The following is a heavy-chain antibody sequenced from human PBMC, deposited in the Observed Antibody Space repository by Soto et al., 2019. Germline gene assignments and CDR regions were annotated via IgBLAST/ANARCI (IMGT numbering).Heavy chain of an antibody. D-gene: IGHD2-15*01. V-gene: IGHV4-4*02. CDR1: GGSISSINW. CDR2: IYHNGRS. CDR3: ARSQGVVPTHAFDP. Sequence: SETLSLTCGVSGGSISSINWWSWVRQTPGKGLEWIGDIYHNGRSNYNPSLKSRVTLSIDKSKNQFFLNLTTVTAADTAVYYCARSQGVVPTHAFDPLGQGTLVTVSS. J-gene: IGHJ5*02.